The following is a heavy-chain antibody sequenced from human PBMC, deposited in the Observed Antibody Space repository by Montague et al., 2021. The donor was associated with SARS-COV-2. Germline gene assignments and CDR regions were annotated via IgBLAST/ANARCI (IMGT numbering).Heavy chain of an antibody. V-gene: IGHV4-59*08. D-gene: IGHD3-9*01. CDR3: VRHPHYDGLNGPPDF. CDR1: GVSVTDYY. J-gene: IGHJ4*02. CDR2: VLYNKGT. Sequence: SGTLSLTCTVSGVSVTDYYWSWIRQPPGKGLEWVGDVLYNKGTNFNPSLKSRVAISVDTSKNQFSLRLTSVTAADTAFYHCVRHPHYDGLNGPPDFWDQGALVTVSS.